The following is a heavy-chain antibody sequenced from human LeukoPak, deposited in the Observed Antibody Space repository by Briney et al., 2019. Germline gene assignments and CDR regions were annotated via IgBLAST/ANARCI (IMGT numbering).Heavy chain of an antibody. CDR1: GGSISSYY. D-gene: IGHD2-2*02. CDR2: IYYSGST. V-gene: IGHV4-59*01. Sequence: PSETLSLTCTVSGGSISSYYWSWIRQPPGKGLDGMGYIYYSGSTNYNPSLKSRVTISVDTSKNQFSLKLSSVPAAATGVYYCARGYCSSTSCYRWFDPWGQGTLVTVSS. J-gene: IGHJ5*02. CDR3: ARGYCSSTSCYRWFDP.